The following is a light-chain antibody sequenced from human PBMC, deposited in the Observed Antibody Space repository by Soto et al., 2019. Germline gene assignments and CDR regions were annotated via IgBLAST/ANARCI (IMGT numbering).Light chain of an antibody. Sequence: QSALAQPPSVSGSPGQSVTISCTGTSTDFVSYNRVSWYQQPPGTAPKLMIYEVSERPSGVPDRFSGSKSGNTASLTISGLQAADEADYYCSLYTSENAYVFGTGTKGTVL. V-gene: IGLV2-18*01. CDR3: SLYTSENAYV. CDR1: STDFVSYNR. CDR2: EVS. J-gene: IGLJ1*01.